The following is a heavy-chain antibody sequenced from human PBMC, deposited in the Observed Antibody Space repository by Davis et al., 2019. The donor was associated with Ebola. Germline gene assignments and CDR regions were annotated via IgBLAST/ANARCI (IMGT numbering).Heavy chain of an antibody. V-gene: IGHV4-30-4*07. D-gene: IGHD3-22*01. CDR1: GGFVSSGGYS. CDR3: ARGDSYYDPSGYYAGPEAPDH. J-gene: IGHJ4*02. CDR2: YYYTGST. Sequence: MPSETLSLTCAVSGGFVSSGGYSWSWIRQAPGKGLEWIGYYYYTGSTYYNPSLKSRVTISVDTSKNQFSLKLSSVTAADTAVYYCARGDSYYDPSGYYAGPEAPDHWGQGTLVSVSS.